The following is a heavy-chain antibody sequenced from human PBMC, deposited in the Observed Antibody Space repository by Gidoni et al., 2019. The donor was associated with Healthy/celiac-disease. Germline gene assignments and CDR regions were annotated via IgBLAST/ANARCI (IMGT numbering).Heavy chain of an antibody. CDR3: ARDDCGGDCYSGFIDT. V-gene: IGHV1-18*01. J-gene: IGHJ4*02. Sequence: QAQLVQSGAEVKKPGASVKVSCKASGYNFTSYGISWVRQAPGQGLEWMGWISAYNGNTNYAQKLQGRVTMTTDTSTSTAYMELRSLRSDDTAVYYCARDDCGGDCYSGFIDTWGQGTLVTVSS. CDR2: ISAYNGNT. CDR1: GYNFTSYG. D-gene: IGHD2-21*02.